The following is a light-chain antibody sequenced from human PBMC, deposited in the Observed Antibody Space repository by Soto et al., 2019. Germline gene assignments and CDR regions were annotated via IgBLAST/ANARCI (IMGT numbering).Light chain of an antibody. J-gene: IGKJ2*01. CDR1: QSVSSSY. V-gene: IGKV3-20*01. CDR3: QQYGSSPPYT. Sequence: EIVLTQSPGTLSLSPGERATLSCRASQSVSSSYLAWYQQKPGQAPRLLIYGASSRATAIPDRFNGSGSGTDFTLTISRLEPEDFAVYYCQQYGSSPPYTFGQGTKLEIK. CDR2: GAS.